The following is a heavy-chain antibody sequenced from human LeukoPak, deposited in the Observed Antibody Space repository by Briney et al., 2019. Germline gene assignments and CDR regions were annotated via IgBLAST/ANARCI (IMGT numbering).Heavy chain of an antibody. Sequence: GGSLRLSCAVSGFTLSTYTMNWVRQAPGKGLEWVSSMSGNGNYIFYADSVKGRFTMSRDNAKNSLYLKMNSLRAEDTAVYYCARGKFDSSGYYIDYWGQGTLVTVSS. CDR2: MSGNGNYI. D-gene: IGHD3-22*01. J-gene: IGHJ4*02. CDR1: GFTLSTYT. CDR3: ARGKFDSSGYYIDY. V-gene: IGHV3-21*01.